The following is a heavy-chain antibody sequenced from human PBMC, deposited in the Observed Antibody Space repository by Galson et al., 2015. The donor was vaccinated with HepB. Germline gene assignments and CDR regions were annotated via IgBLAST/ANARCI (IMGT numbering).Heavy chain of an antibody. CDR1: GFTFDDYT. CDR2: INWDGDST. D-gene: IGHD6-19*01. CDR3: TKDTSSGWSGDYFDY. V-gene: IGHV3-43*01. Sequence: SLRLSCAASGFTFDDYTMHWVRQAPGKGLEWVSLINWDGDSTFYADSVKGRFTISRDNSKNSLYLQMNSLRTEDSALYYCTKDTSSGWSGDYFDYWGQGTLVTVSS. J-gene: IGHJ4*02.